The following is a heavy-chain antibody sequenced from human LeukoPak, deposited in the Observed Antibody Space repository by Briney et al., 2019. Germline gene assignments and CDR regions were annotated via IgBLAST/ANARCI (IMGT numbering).Heavy chain of an antibody. D-gene: IGHD2-15*01. J-gene: IGHJ5*02. CDR1: GYTFTSYG. CDR3: ARDSCSGGSCYSSWFDP. Sequence: ASVKVSCKASGYTFTSYGISWVRQAPGQGLEWMGWISAYNGNTNYAQKLQGRVTMTTDTSTSTAYMELRSLRSDDTAVYYCARDSCSGGSCYSSWFDPWGQGTLVTVSS. V-gene: IGHV1-18*01. CDR2: ISAYNGNT.